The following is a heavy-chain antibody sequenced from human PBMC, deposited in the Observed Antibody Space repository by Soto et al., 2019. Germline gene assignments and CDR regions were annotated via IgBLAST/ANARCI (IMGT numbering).Heavy chain of an antibody. V-gene: IGHV2-5*02. J-gene: IGHJ6*04. Sequence: SGPTLVNPTQTLTLTCTFSGFSLSTSGVGVGWIRQPPRKALDWPALIYWDDDKRYSPSLKGRLTIRREASRNRVVLTMTSMDPGDTATYYGAYRSTGYSSPLDVCGKGTTVTVFS. CDR2: IYWDDDK. CDR3: AYRSTGYSSPLDV. D-gene: IGHD6-13*01. CDR1: GFSLSTSGVG.